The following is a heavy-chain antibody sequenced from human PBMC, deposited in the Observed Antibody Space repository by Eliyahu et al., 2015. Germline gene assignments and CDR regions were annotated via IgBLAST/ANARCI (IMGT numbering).Heavy chain of an antibody. Sequence: QLHLQESGPGLVKPSETLSLTCTVSGGSTRSSSYYWGWIRQSPGKGLEWIGGVFYSGGTFYNPSLRSRVTVSVDTSNNHFSLEMSSVTAADTAVYHCARLRGYTDYGTLYAYVDYWGQGTLVTVSS. D-gene: IGHD5-12*01. CDR2: VFYSGGT. CDR3: ARLRGYTDYGTLYAYVDY. V-gene: IGHV4-39*01. J-gene: IGHJ4*02. CDR1: GGSTRSSSYY.